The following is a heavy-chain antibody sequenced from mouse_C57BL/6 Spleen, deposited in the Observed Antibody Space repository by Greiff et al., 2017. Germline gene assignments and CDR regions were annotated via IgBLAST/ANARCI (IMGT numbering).Heavy chain of an antibody. J-gene: IGHJ2*01. V-gene: IGHV14-1*01. Sequence: DVKLQESGAELVRPGASVKLSCTASGFNIKDYYMHWVKQRPEQGLEWIGRIDPEDGDTEYAPKFQGKATMTADTSSNTAYLQRSSLTSEDTAVYYCTKGYDGGDFDYWGQGTTLTVSS. CDR3: TKGYDGGDFDY. D-gene: IGHD2-2*01. CDR1: GFNIKDYY. CDR2: IDPEDGDT.